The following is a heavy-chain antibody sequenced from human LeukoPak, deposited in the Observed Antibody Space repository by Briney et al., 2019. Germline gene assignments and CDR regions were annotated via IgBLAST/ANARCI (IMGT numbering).Heavy chain of an antibody. J-gene: IGHJ6*03. V-gene: IGHV3-74*01. Sequence: GGSLRLSCAASGFTFSSYWMHWVRQAPGKGLVWVSRINIDGRGTSYADSVKGRFTISRDNAKNTLYLQMNSLRVEDTAVYYCAKVRPGYYYMDVWGKGTTVTVSS. CDR1: GFTFSSYW. D-gene: IGHD4-17*01. CDR2: INIDGRGT. CDR3: AKVRPGYYYMDV.